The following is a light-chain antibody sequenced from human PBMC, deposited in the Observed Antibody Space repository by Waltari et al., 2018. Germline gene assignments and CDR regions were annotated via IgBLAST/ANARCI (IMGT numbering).Light chain of an antibody. CDR3: QQRSNWPPS. J-gene: IGKJ4*01. CDR1: QCVYIY. CDR2: GAS. Sequence: EIALTQSPATLSLSPGARATLSCRANQCVYIYLAWYQHKPGQAPRRLIYGASDRATGLPARLSGRGCGTDFLLTISSLEPEDFGVDYCQQRSNWPPSFGGGTNVEFK. V-gene: IGKV3-11*01.